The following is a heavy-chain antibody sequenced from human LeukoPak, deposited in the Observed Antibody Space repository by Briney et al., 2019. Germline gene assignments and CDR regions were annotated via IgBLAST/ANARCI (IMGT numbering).Heavy chain of an antibody. Sequence: GGSLRLSCAASGFTFSDYYMSWIRQAPGKGLEWVSYISGSGSPIYQADSVKGRFTVSRDSAKNSLYLQMNSLRVEDTAVYYCARDRGGRGFTYGQPLDYWGQGTLVTVSS. CDR1: GFTFSDYY. CDR2: ISGSGSPI. CDR3: ARDRGGRGFTYGQPLDY. V-gene: IGHV3-11*01. J-gene: IGHJ4*02. D-gene: IGHD5-18*01.